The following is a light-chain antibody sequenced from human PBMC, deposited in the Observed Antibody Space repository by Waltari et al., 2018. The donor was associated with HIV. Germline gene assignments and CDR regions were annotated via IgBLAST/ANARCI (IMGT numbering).Light chain of an antibody. CDR3: QQYSSAPRS. V-gene: IGKV3-20*01. J-gene: IGKJ2*01. CDR2: GAS. Sequence: EIVLTPSPGTLSLSPGATVTLSCRASQTVDSSYLAWYQQKPGQPPRLLIYGASSRATGIPDRFSGSGSGADFTLTISGLEPEDFAVYYCQQYSSAPRSFGQGTKLEIK. CDR1: QTVDSSY.